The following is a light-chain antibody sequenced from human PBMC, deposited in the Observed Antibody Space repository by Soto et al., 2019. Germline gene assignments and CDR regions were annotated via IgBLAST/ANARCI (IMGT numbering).Light chain of an antibody. Sequence: QSVLTQPPSASGTPGQRVTISCSGSSSNIGRNTVDWYQHLPGTAPKLLIYSNDQRPSGVPDRFSGSKSGTSASLAISGLQSEDEADYYCAAWDDSLNGLVFGNGTKVTVL. V-gene: IGLV1-44*01. J-gene: IGLJ1*01. CDR2: SND. CDR3: AAWDDSLNGLV. CDR1: SSNIGRNT.